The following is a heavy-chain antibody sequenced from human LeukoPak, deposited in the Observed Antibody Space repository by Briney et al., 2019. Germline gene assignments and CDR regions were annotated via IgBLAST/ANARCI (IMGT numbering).Heavy chain of an antibody. V-gene: IGHV1-69*04. D-gene: IGHD4-23*01. J-gene: IGHJ4*02. Sequence: SVKVSCKASGGTFSSYAISWVRQAPGQGLEWMGRIIPIFGIANYAQKFQGRVTITADKSASTAYMELSSLRSEDTAVYYCAREDYGGNSRANYFDYWGRGTLVTVSS. CDR3: AREDYGGNSRANYFDY. CDR2: IIPIFGIA. CDR1: GGTFSSYA.